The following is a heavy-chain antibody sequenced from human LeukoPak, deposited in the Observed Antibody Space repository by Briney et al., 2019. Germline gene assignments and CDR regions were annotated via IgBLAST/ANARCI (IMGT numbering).Heavy chain of an antibody. CDR1: GHPLSSYY. D-gene: IGHD3-3*01. V-gene: IGHV4-59*13. CDR3: ATSYYDFWSGYGYFDY. J-gene: IGHJ4*02. CDR2: IYYSGST. Sequence: PSETLSLTCTGPGHPLSSYYWGSVRQPPGKVLEWVGYIYYSGSTNHNPSLKSRVTISVDTSKNKFSLKLSSVTAADTAVYYCATSYYDFWSGYGYFDYWGQGTLVTVSS.